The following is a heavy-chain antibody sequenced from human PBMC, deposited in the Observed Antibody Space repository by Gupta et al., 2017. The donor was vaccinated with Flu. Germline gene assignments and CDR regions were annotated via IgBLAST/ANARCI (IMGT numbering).Heavy chain of an antibody. V-gene: IGHV1-69*02. D-gene: IGHD3-22*01. CDR3: ARAPGWGRDSSGSVDFDY. CDR1: GGTFSSYT. CDR2: IIPILGIA. J-gene: IGHJ4*02. Sequence: QVQLVQSGAEVKKPGSSVKVSCKASGGTFSSYTISWVRQAPGQGLEWMGRIIPILGIANYAQKFQGRVTITADKSTSTAYMELSSLRSEDTAVYYCARAPGWGRDSSGSVDFDYWGQGTLVTVSS.